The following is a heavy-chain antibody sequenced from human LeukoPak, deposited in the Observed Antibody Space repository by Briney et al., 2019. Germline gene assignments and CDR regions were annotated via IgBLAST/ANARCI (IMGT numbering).Heavy chain of an antibody. CDR3: ARGENYDFWPFDP. J-gene: IGHJ5*02. CDR1: GYTFTGYY. V-gene: IGHV1-2*02. D-gene: IGHD3-3*01. Sequence: ASVKVSCKASGYTFTGYYMHWVRQAPGQGLEWMGWINPNSGGTNYAQKFQGRVTMTRDTSISTAYMELSRLRSDDTAVYYCARGENYDFWPFDPWGQGTLVTVSS. CDR2: INPNSGGT.